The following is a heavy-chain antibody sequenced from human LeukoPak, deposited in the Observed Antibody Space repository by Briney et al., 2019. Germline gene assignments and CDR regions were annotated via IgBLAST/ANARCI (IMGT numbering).Heavy chain of an antibody. J-gene: IGHJ6*04. CDR1: GVTSSSYA. CDR3: AAGDNGNDLLRYHAMDV. V-gene: IGHV1-69*04. CDR2: IIPIFGIA. Sequence: GSSVKVSCKASGVTSSSYAISWVRQAPGQGLEWMGRIIPIFGIANYAQKFQGRVTIPADKSTSTASMELRSLRPEDTALYYCAAGDNGNDLLRYHAMDVWGNGTTVTVSS. D-gene: IGHD1-1*01.